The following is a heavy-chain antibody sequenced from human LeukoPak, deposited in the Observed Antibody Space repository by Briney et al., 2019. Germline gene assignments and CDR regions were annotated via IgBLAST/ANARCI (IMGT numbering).Heavy chain of an antibody. CDR3: ARDPSIVVVPAAIDY. CDR2: INPNSGGT. CDR1: GYTFTGYY. J-gene: IGHJ4*02. D-gene: IGHD2-2*01. V-gene: IGHV1-2*02. Sequence: GASVKVSCKASGYTFTGYYMHWVRQAPGQGLEWMGWINPNSGGTNHAQKFQGRVTMTRDTSISTAYMELSRLRSDDTAVYYCARDPSIVVVPAAIDYWGRGTLVTVSS.